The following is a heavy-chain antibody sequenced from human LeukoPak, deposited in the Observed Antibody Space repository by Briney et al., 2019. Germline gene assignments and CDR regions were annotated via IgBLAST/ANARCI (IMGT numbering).Heavy chain of an antibody. CDR1: GFTFSSYS. CDR2: ISSSSSTI. CDR3: AREGKLDYGMDV. Sequence: PGGSRRLSCAASGFTFSSYSMHWVRQPPGKGLEWVSYISSSSSTIYYADSVKGRFTISRDNAKNSLYLQMNSLRAEDTAVYYCAREGKLDYGMDVWGQGTTVTVSS. V-gene: IGHV3-48*01. J-gene: IGHJ6*02.